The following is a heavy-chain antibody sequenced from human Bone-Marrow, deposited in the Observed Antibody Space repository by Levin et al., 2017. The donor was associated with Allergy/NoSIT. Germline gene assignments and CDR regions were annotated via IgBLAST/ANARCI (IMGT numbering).Heavy chain of an antibody. Sequence: SCAASGFTFSNYAMTWVRQAPGKGLEWVSTFSGSGGGTYYADSVKGRFTISRDNSKNTLYLQMNSLRAEDTAVYFCAKDRFSGYGWFFDYWGRGTLVTVSS. CDR3: AKDRFSGYGWFFDY. J-gene: IGHJ4*02. CDR2: FSGSGGGT. V-gene: IGHV3-23*01. CDR1: GFTFSNYA. D-gene: IGHD5-12*01.